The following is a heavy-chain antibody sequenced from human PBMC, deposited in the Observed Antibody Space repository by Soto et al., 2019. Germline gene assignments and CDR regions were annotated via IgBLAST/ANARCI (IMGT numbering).Heavy chain of an antibody. J-gene: IGHJ6*02. Sequence: PWETLSLTCTVSGGSISSSSYYWGRIRQPPGKGLEWIGSIYYSGSTYYNPSLKSRVTISVDTSKNQFSLKLSSVTAADTAVYYCARVGGDFWSGYQLDYYYYYGMDVWGQGTTVTVSS. CDR1: GGSISSSSYY. CDR3: ARVGGDFWSGYQLDYYYYYGMDV. D-gene: IGHD3-3*01. CDR2: IYYSGST. V-gene: IGHV4-39*01.